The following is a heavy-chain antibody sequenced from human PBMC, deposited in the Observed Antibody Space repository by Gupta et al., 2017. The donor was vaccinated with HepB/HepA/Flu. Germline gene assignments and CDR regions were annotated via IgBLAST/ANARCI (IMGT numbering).Heavy chain of an antibody. D-gene: IGHD1-26*01. Sequence: QLQLRESGPGLVKPSETLSLPCTGSSVSIQPTEHFWALTRRTPGKGFEWIGSIFQTWTTYYDPFLKSRVTISIDTSKIHFTLSLNSVTAADTAVYYCARQAGASGDFLDYWGQGTLVIVSS. CDR2: IFQTWTT. V-gene: IGHV4-39*01. CDR3: ARQAGASGDFLDY. CDR1: SVSIQPTEHF. J-gene: IGHJ4*02.